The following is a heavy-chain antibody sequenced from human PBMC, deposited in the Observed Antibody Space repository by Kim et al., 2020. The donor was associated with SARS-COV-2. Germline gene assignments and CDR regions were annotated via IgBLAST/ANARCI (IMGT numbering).Heavy chain of an antibody. CDR1: GYSFTSYW. D-gene: IGHD3-10*01. Sequence: GESLKISCKGSGYSFTSYWISWVRQMPGKGLEWMGRIDPSDSYTNYSPSFQGHVTISADKSISTAYLQWSSLKASDTPMYYCARLPIPPMVRGENYYYGMDVWGQGTTVTVSS. CDR2: IDPSDSYT. J-gene: IGHJ6*02. CDR3: ARLPIPPMVRGENYYYGMDV. V-gene: IGHV5-10-1*01.